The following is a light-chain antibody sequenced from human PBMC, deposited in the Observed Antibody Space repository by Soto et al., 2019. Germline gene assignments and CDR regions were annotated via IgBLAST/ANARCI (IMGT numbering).Light chain of an antibody. J-gene: IGKJ5*01. CDR1: QSVSSSY. Sequence: TQSPATVSVSPEEGATLSCRASQSVSSSYLAWYQQKPGQAPRLLIYGASSRATGIPDRFSGSGSGTDFTLTISRQEPEDFAVYYCQVRTHWSIAFARGTRLQIK. CDR3: QVRTHWSIA. CDR2: GAS. V-gene: IGKV3D-20*02.